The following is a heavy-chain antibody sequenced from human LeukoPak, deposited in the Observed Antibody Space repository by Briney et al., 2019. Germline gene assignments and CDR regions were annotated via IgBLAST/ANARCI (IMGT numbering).Heavy chain of an antibody. V-gene: IGHV3-9*01. Sequence: GRSLRLSCAASGFIFDDYAVHWVRQAPGKGLEWVSGISWNGAIIGYADPVKGRFTISRDNAKNSLYLQMSSLRPDDTALYYCAKDMSWLVFDYWGQGTLVTVSS. D-gene: IGHD6-19*01. CDR3: AKDMSWLVFDY. J-gene: IGHJ4*02. CDR2: ISWNGAII. CDR1: GFIFDDYA.